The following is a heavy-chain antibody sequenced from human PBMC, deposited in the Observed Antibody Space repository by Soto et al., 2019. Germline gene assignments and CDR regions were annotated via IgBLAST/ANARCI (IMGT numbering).Heavy chain of an antibody. CDR1: GFTFTSYG. Sequence: QVQLVESGGDVVQPGRSLRLACAASGFTFTSYGMHWVRQAPGQGLEWVAVISHDGSNKYYADSVKGRFTISRDNYKNMVFLQMNRLRPEDTSVYYCAKAIMRSRNWYYGMEVWGQGTTVTVSS. CDR3: AKAIMRSRNWYYGMEV. J-gene: IGHJ6*02. CDR2: ISHDGSNK. V-gene: IGHV3-30*18. D-gene: IGHD3-16*01.